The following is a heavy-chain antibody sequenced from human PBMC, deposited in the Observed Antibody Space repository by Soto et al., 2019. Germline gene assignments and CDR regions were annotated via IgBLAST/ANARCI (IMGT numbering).Heavy chain of an antibody. CDR3: ARDRAHLYESRSRIDY. V-gene: IGHV4-30-4*01. J-gene: IGHJ4*02. Sequence: QVQLQESGPGLVKPSQTLSLTCTVSGGSISSGDQYWTWIRQPPGKGLEWMGYIDYSGRAFYNPSLKSRLIISLDTSMNQFSLKLTSVTAADTAVYYCARDRAHLYESRSRIDYWGRGILVTVSS. CDR1: GGSISSGDQY. D-gene: IGHD3-22*01. CDR2: IDYSGRA.